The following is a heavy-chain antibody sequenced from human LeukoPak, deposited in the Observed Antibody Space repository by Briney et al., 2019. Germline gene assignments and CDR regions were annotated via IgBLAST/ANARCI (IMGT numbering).Heavy chain of an antibody. Sequence: PGGSLRLSCAASGFTFSSYAISWVRQIQGKGLEWVSTISGSGGSTYHADSVRGRFTISRDNSKNTLYLQMNSLRAEDAAVYFCAKAPVTSCRGAYCYPFDSWGQGTLVTVSS. CDR1: GFTFSSYA. V-gene: IGHV3-23*01. CDR3: AKAPVTSCRGAYCYPFDS. J-gene: IGHJ4*02. D-gene: IGHD2-21*01. CDR2: ISGSGGST.